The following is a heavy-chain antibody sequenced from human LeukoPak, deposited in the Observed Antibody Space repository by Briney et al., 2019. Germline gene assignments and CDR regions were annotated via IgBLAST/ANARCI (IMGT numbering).Heavy chain of an antibody. V-gene: IGHV1-46*01. CDR3: ARASYDTSGYYLFY. CDR2: IKVSGDWT. Sequence: ASVKVSCKTSGYIFTNHYIHWVRQAPGQGLEWMGIIKVSGDWTSYTQKFQGRVTMTRNTSISTAYMELSSLRSEDTVVYYCARASYDTSGYYLFYWGQGSLVTVSS. J-gene: IGHJ4*02. D-gene: IGHD3-22*01. CDR1: GYIFTNHY.